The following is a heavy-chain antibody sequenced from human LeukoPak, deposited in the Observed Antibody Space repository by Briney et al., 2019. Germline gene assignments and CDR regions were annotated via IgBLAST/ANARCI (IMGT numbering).Heavy chain of an antibody. J-gene: IGHJ3*02. D-gene: IGHD2-8*01. CDR2: IYTSGST. V-gene: IGHV4-61*02. CDR3: ARESCTNGVCYPAFDI. CDR1: GVSISSGSYY. Sequence: PSQTLSLTCTVSGVSISSGSYYWSWIRQPAGKGLEWIGRIYTSGSTNYNPSLKSRVTISVDTSKNQFSLKLSSVTAADTAVYYCARESCTNGVCYPAFDIWGQGTMVTVSS.